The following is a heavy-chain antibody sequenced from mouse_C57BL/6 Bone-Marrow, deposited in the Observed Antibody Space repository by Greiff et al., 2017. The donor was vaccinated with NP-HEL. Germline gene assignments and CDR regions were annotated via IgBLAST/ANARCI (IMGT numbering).Heavy chain of an antibody. CDR2: ISSGGSYT. J-gene: IGHJ3*01. Sequence: EVQLVESGGDLVKPGGSLKLSCAASGFTFSSYGMSWVRQTPDKRLEWVATISSGGSYTYYPDSVKGRFTISRDNAKNTLYLQMSSLKSEDTAMYYCARHLDYDARWFAYWGQGTLVTVSA. CDR1: GFTFSSYG. D-gene: IGHD2-4*01. V-gene: IGHV5-6*01. CDR3: ARHLDYDARWFAY.